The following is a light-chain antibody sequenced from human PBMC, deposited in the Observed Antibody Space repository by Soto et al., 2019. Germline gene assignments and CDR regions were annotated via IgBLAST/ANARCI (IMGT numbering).Light chain of an antibody. Sequence: IVMTQSPATLSVSPGERATLSCRASQSLGGSLAWYQQKPGQAPRLLIYGASSRATGIPDRFSGSGSGTDFTLTISRLEPEDFAVYYCQQYGSSPETFGQGTKVDIK. V-gene: IGKV3-20*01. CDR2: GAS. CDR3: QQYGSSPET. J-gene: IGKJ1*01. CDR1: QSLGGS.